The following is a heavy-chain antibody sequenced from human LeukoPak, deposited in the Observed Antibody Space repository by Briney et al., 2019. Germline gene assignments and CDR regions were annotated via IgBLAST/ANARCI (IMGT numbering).Heavy chain of an antibody. V-gene: IGHV1-2*02. CDR2: INPNSGGT. Sequence: GGSLRLSCAASGFTFSSYGMHWVRQAPGQGLEWMGWINPNSGGTNYAQKFQGRVTMTRDTSISTAYMELSRLRSDDTAVYYCARDETYYYGSGSYHYISFAFDIWGQGTMVTVSS. J-gene: IGHJ3*02. CDR3: ARDETYYYGSGSYHYISFAFDI. CDR1: GFTFSSYG. D-gene: IGHD3-10*01.